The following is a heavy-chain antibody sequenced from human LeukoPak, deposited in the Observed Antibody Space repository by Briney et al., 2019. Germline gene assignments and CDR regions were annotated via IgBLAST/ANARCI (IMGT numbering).Heavy chain of an antibody. V-gene: IGHV4-59*12. CDR1: GGSISSYY. J-gene: IGHJ4*02. Sequence: SETLSLTCTVSGGSISSYYWSWIRQPPGKGLEWIGYIYYSGSTNYNPSLKSRVTISVDTSKNQFSLKLSSVTAADTAVYYCAAQTTVVTKGSFDYWGQGTLVTVSS. D-gene: IGHD4-17*01. CDR2: IYYSGST. CDR3: AAQTTVVTKGSFDY.